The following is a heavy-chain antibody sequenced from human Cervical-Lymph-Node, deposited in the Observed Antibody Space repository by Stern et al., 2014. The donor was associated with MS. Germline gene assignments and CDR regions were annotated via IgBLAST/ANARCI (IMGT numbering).Heavy chain of an antibody. J-gene: IGHJ6*02. Sequence: VQLVESGGGVVKPGRSLTLSCAAYGFPFRSYAMHWVRQAPGKGLEWVGVISDDGSTKDYADSVKGRSTISRDNSKNTLSLQMNSLRAEDTAVYYCARDNGTPCGDYGLYYQNQYGMDVWGQGTTVTVSS. D-gene: IGHD4-17*01. CDR2: ISDDGSTK. V-gene: IGHV3-30-3*01. CDR1: GFPFRSYA. CDR3: ARDNGTPCGDYGLYYQNQYGMDV.